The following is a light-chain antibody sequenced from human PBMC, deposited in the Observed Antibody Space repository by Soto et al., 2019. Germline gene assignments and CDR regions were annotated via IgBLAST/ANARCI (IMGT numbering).Light chain of an antibody. CDR3: CSYAGRNYYV. J-gene: IGLJ1*01. V-gene: IGLV2-23*01. CDR2: EGS. Sequence: QSVLTQPASVSGSPGQSITISCTGTSNDVGSYNLVSWYQHHPGKAPKLMIFEGSKRPSGVSNRFSGSKSGNTASLTISGLQAEDEADFYCCSYAGRNYYVFGTGTEVTVL. CDR1: SNDVGSYNL.